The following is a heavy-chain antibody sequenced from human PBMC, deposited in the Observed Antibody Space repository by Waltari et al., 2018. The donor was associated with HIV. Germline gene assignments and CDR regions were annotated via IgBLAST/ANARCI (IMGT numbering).Heavy chain of an antibody. D-gene: IGHD4-17*01. CDR2: ISRSNTFI. CDR1: GSTFSRYI. CDR3: ARDRQGTVTKDFDY. V-gene: IGHV3-21*01. J-gene: IGHJ4*02. Sequence: VQLGESGVGVFEPVGRLGPPDAASGSTFSRYIMNWDVQAPGEGLVWVSSISRSNTFIYYADSVKGRFTISRDNAKNSLYLQMNSLRAEDTAVYYCARDRQGTVTKDFDYWGQGTLVTVSS.